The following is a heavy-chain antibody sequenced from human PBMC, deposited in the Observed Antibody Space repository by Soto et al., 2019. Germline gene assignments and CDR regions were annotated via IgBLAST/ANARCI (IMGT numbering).Heavy chain of an antibody. V-gene: IGHV4-38-2*02. CDR3: ARERDYYGSGGSLYY. D-gene: IGHD3-10*01. J-gene: IGHJ4*02. Sequence: SETLSLTCTVSGYSISSGYYWGWIRQPPGKGLEWIGSIYHSGSTYYNPSLKSRVTISVDTSKNQFSLKLSSVTAADTAVYYCARERDYYGSGGSLYYWGQGTLVTVSS. CDR1: GYSISSGYY. CDR2: IYHSGST.